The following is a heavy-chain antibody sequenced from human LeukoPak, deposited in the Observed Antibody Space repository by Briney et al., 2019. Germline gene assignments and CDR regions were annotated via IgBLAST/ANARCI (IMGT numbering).Heavy chain of an antibody. V-gene: IGHV4-4*07. CDR2: IYTSGST. J-gene: IGHJ6*03. Sequence: SETLSLTCTVSGGSISSYYWSWIRQPPGKGLEWIWRIYTSGSTNYNPSLKSRVTMSVDTSKNQFSLKLSSVTAADTAVYYCARDFWSGYYPSYMDVWGKGTTVTVSS. CDR3: ARDFWSGYYPSYMDV. CDR1: GGSISSYY. D-gene: IGHD3-3*01.